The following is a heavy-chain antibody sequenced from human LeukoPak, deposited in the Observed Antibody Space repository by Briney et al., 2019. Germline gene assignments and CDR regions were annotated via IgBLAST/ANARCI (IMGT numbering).Heavy chain of an antibody. V-gene: IGHV1-18*01. J-gene: IGHJ2*01. CDR2: ISAYNGNT. D-gene: IGHD4-17*01. Sequence: GASVYLSCTASGYTFTSYGISWVRQAPGQGLEWMGWISAYNGNTNYAQKLQGRVTMTTDTSTSTAYMELRSPRSDDTAVYYCARDDPDGDLVGYFYLWGGGTLVTVSS. CDR1: GYTFTSYG. CDR3: ARDDPDGDLVGYFYL.